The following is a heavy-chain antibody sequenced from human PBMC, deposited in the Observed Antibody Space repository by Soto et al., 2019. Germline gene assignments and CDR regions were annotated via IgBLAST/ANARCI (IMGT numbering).Heavy chain of an antibody. CDR1: GYTLSDFA. Sequence: QVLLVQSGPEVKKPGASMKVSCKTSGYTLSDFALTWVRQAPDQGLEWLGWISPYTGNTNYAQRLQDRVTMTTDTSTSTAYLELRSLRSDDTAVYYCARLGWELLSGRRDFDYWGQGTLVTVSS. CDR3: ARLGWELLSGRRDFDY. V-gene: IGHV1-18*04. CDR2: ISPYTGNT. D-gene: IGHD1-26*01. J-gene: IGHJ4*02.